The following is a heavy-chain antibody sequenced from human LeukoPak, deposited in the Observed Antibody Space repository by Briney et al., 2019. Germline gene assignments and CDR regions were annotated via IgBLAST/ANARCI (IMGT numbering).Heavy chain of an antibody. CDR3: ARLRRNSDRSDFFYYYDH. D-gene: IGHD3-22*01. J-gene: IGHJ4*02. V-gene: IGHV3-21*01. Sequence: GGSLRLSCAASGFTFSGYSMNWVRQAPGKGLEWVASVNTVSSYIYYADSMRGRFTISRDNAKNSLFLQMNSLRAEDTAVYYCARLRRNSDRSDFFYYYDHWGQGTLVTVSS. CDR2: VNTVSSYI. CDR1: GFTFSGYS.